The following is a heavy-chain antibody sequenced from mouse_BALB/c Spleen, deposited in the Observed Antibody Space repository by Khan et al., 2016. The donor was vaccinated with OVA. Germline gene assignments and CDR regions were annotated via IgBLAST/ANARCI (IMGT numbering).Heavy chain of an antibody. CDR1: GYTFINYW. CDR3: ARRGLRWDFDY. D-gene: IGHD1-1*01. J-gene: IGHJ2*01. CDR2: INPSTGYT. V-gene: IGHV1-7*01. Sequence: QVQLKQSGAELAKPGASVTMSCKASGYTFINYWILWIKQRPGQGLEWIGYINPSTGYTEYTQNFKDKATLTADKSSSTAYMQLSSLTSEDSTVYYCARRGLRWDFDYWGQGTTLTVSS.